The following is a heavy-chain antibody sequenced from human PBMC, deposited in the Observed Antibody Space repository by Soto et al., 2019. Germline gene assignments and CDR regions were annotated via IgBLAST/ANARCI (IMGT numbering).Heavy chain of an antibody. CDR3: ASLGAAGEFDY. D-gene: IGHD6-13*01. CDR1: GYTFTSYY. V-gene: IGHV1-46*03. Sequence: GASVKVSCKASGYTFTSYYMHWVRQAPGQGLERMGIINPSGGSTSYAQKFQGRVTMTRDTSTSTVYMELSSLRSEDTAVYYCASLGAAGEFDYWGEETLLTVRS. CDR2: INPSGGST. J-gene: IGHJ4*02.